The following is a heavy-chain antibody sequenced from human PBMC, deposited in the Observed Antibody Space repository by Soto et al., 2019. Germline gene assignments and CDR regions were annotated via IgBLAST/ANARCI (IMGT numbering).Heavy chain of an antibody. D-gene: IGHD2-15*01. Sequence: SETLSLTCTVSGDSISSYYWSWIRQPPGKGLEWIGYISYSGSTNYNPSLKSRVTISVDTSKNQFSLKLSSVTAADTAVYYCARVYCSGGSCYSFDYWGQGTLVTVSS. V-gene: IGHV4-59*01. CDR3: ARVYCSGGSCYSFDY. CDR2: ISYSGST. J-gene: IGHJ4*02. CDR1: GDSISSYY.